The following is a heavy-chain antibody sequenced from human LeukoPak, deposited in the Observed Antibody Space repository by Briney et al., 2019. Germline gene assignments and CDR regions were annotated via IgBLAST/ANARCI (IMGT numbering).Heavy chain of an antibody. CDR2: IYPSGTT. D-gene: IGHD4/OR15-4a*01. CDR1: GASITNFY. J-gene: IGHJ6*03. Sequence: SETLSLTCTVSGASITNFYWSWVRRPPGKGLEWIGYIYPSGTTNYNSSLQSRVTMSLDTSKNQLSLRLSSVTAADTAVYFCASLKVSVVLGAISYYMDVWGKGTTVTVSS. CDR3: ASLKVSVVLGAISYYMDV. V-gene: IGHV4-4*09.